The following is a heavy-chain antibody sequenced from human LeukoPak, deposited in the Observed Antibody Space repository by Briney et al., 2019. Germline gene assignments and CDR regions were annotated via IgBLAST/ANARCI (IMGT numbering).Heavy chain of an antibody. CDR2: MNPNSGNT. Sequence: ASVKVSCKASGYTFTSYDINWVRQATGQGLEWMGWMNPNSGNTDYAQKFQGRVTMTRNTSISTAYMELSSLRSEDTAVYYCARGYYDSSGYSPPDYWGQGTLVTVSS. D-gene: IGHD3-22*01. CDR1: GYTFTSYD. CDR3: ARGYYDSSGYSPPDY. J-gene: IGHJ4*02. V-gene: IGHV1-8*01.